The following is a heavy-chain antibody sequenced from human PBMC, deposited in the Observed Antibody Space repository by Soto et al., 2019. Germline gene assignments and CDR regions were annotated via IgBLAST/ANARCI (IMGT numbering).Heavy chain of an antibody. V-gene: IGHV5-10-1*01. CDR1: GYSFSNYW. CDR3: AILSVPYSSSSPVVY. D-gene: IGHD6-6*01. CDR2: IDPSDAYT. J-gene: IGHJ4*02. Sequence: GESLKISCKGSGYSFSNYWITWVRQMPGKGLEWMGRIDPSDAYTTYSPSFQGHVTISVDKSISTANLQWSSLKASDTAMYYCAILSVPYSSSSPVVYCCQGTLVTVSS.